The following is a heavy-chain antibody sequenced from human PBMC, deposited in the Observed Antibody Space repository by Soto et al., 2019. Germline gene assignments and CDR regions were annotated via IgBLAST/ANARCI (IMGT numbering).Heavy chain of an antibody. CDR3: ARDPRHGSDNWNY. V-gene: IGHV4-59*01. D-gene: IGHD1-20*01. CDR1: GGSISSYY. CDR2: IYYSGST. J-gene: IGHJ4*02. Sequence: SETLSLTCTVSGGSISSYYWSWIRQPPGKGLEWIGYIYYSGSTNYNPSLKSRVTISVDTSKNQFSLKLSSVTAADTAVYYCARDPRHGSDNWNYWGQGTLVTVSS.